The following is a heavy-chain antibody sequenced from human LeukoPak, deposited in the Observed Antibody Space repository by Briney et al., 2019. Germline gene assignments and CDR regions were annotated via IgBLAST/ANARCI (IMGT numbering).Heavy chain of an antibody. Sequence: SETLSLTCTVSGGSISNYYWSWIRQPPGKGLEWIGYIFYSGSTNYNPSLKSRVTISIDTSKNQFSLNPSSVTAADTAVYYCAASFRGVILEGFDIWGQGTMVTVSS. CDR2: IFYSGST. CDR3: AASFRGVILEGFDI. V-gene: IGHV4-59*01. J-gene: IGHJ3*02. D-gene: IGHD3-10*01. CDR1: GGSISNYY.